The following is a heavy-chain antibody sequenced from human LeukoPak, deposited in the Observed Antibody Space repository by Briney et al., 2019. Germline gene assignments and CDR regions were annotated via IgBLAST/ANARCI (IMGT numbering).Heavy chain of an antibody. J-gene: IGHJ3*01. CDR2: ISSSGDRT. CDR3: VKDTLPKGYSTSWYYAFDV. CDR1: GYTFSSYA. Sequence: GGSLRLSCAASGYTFSSYAMSWVRQAPGKGLECVSAISSSGDRTYYADSVKGRFTISRDNSKNTLFFLMSSLRTEDTAVYYCVKDTLPKGYSTSWYYAFDVWGQGTTVTVSP. D-gene: IGHD6-13*01. V-gene: IGHV3-64*05.